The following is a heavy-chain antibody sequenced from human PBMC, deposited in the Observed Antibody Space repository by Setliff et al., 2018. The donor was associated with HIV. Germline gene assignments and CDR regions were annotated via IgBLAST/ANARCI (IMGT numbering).Heavy chain of an antibody. CDR3: ARKVGVTTYYYSSGSIKGALDV. V-gene: IGHV1-8*01. CDR2: MNPKTGNT. D-gene: IGHD3-10*01. J-gene: IGHJ6*02. CDR1: GYGFTTYD. Sequence: ASVKVSCKASGYGFTTYDINWVRQATGQGLEWMGWMNPKTGNTVYEQNFQGRVTMTRDTSIDTAYMELSSLRSEDTAVYYCARKVGVTTYYYSSGSIKGALDVWGQGTKVTVSS.